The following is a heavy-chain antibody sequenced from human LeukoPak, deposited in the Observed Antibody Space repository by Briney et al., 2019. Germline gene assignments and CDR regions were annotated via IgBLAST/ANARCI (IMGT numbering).Heavy chain of an antibody. CDR1: GYTFTSFG. D-gene: IGHD2-15*01. CDR3: ARQTYCSGGSCYSSLNNWFDP. Sequence: ASVKVSCKASGYTFTSFGLRWVRQAPGQGLEWMGWISTYNGNTNYAQKLQGRVTMTTDTSTSTAYMELRSLRSEDTAVYYCARQTYCSGGSCYSSLNNWFDPWGQGTLVTVSS. CDR2: ISTYNGNT. J-gene: IGHJ5*02. V-gene: IGHV1-18*01.